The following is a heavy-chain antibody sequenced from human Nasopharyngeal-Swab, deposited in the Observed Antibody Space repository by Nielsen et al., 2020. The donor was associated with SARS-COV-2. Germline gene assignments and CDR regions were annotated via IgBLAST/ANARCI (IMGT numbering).Heavy chain of an antibody. V-gene: IGHV5-10-1*01. CDR2: FDPSDSYT. J-gene: IGHJ5*02. CDR3: ARARPVYYYGSGSYFDGWGWFDP. D-gene: IGHD3-10*01. Sequence: VRQMPGKGLEWMGRFDPSDSYTNYSPSFQGHVTISADKSISTAYLQWSSLKASDTAMYYCARARPVYYYGSGSYFDGWGWFDPWGQGTLVTVSS.